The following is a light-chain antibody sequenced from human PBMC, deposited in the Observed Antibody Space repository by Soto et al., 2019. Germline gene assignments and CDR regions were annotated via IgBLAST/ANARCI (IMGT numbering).Light chain of an antibody. CDR1: ISDVGSYNY. CDR2: DVS. V-gene: IGLV2-14*03. J-gene: IGLJ1*01. Sequence: QSVLTQPASVSGSPGQSITISCTGTISDVGSYNYVSWYQQYPGKAPKLMIYDVSTRPSGVSDRFSGSKSGNTASLTISGLRAEDEADYYCGSYTTSSNYVVGTGTKVTV. CDR3: GSYTTSSNYV.